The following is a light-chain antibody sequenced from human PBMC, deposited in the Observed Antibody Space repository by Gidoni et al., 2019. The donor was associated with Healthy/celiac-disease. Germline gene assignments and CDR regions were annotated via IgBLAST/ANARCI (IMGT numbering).Light chain of an antibody. CDR1: QSISSY. CDR2: AAS. CDR3: QQSYSTRMYT. J-gene: IGKJ2*01. Sequence: DIQMTQSPSSLSASVGDRVTITCRASQSISSYLNGYQQKPGKAPKLLIYAASSLQSGVPSRFSGSGSGTDFTLTISSLQPEDFATYYCQQSYSTRMYTFGQGTKLEIK. V-gene: IGKV1-39*01.